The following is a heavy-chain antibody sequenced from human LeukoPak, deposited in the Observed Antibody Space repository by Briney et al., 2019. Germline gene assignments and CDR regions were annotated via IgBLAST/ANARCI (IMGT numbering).Heavy chain of an antibody. CDR2: ISYDGSNK. CDR1: GFTFSNYN. CDR3: APYYYDSSGYSPGGY. D-gene: IGHD3-22*01. Sequence: PGGSLRLSCAASGFTFSNYNMNWVRQAPGKGLEWVAVISYDGSNKYYADSVKGRFTISRDNSKNTLYLQMNSLRAEDTAVYYCAPYYYDSSGYSPGGYWGQGTLVTVSS. J-gene: IGHJ4*02. V-gene: IGHV3-30*03.